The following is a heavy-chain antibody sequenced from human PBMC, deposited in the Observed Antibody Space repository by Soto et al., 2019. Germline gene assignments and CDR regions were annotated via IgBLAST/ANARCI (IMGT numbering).Heavy chain of an antibody. D-gene: IGHD3-16*01. CDR1: GGLRSDSY. CDR2: INHVGGT. Sequence: PFETMCLPWTVYGGLRSDSYGTWIRQKPGKWLEWIGEINHVGGTNYNPSLKSRVTMSVDTSQNQFSLRLISVTAADTAMYFCVRIRYQFPSSVLWLGPCGQGTPGTVSS. J-gene: IGHJ5*02. CDR3: VRIRYQFPSSVLWLGP. V-gene: IGHV4-34*01.